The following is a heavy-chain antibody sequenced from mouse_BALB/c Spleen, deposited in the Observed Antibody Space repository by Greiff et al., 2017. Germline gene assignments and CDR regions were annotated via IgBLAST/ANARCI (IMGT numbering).Heavy chain of an antibody. CDR2: ILPGSGST. D-gene: IGHD4-1*01. V-gene: IGHV1-9*01. CDR1: GYTFSSYW. J-gene: IGHJ3*01. Sequence: VKLMESGAELMKPGASVKISCKATGYTFSSYWIEWVKQRPGHGLEWIGEILPGSGSTNYNEKFKGKATFTADTSSNTAYMQLSSLTSEDSAVYYCARRGANWVFAYWGQGTLVTVSA. CDR3: ARRGANWVFAY.